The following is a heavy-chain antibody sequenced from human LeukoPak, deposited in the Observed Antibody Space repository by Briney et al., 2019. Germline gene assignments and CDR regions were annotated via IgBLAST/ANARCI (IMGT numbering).Heavy chain of an antibody. V-gene: IGHV4-30-2*01. CDR3: ARSGTYGDYVLDG. CDR2: IYHSGST. CDR1: GGSISSGGYY. J-gene: IGHJ4*02. D-gene: IGHD4-17*01. Sequence: SQTLSLTCTVSGGSISSGGYYWSWIRQPPGKGLEWIGYIYHSGSTYYNPSLKSRVTISVDRSKNQFSLKLSSVTAADTAVYYCARSGTYGDYVLDGWGQGTLVTVSS.